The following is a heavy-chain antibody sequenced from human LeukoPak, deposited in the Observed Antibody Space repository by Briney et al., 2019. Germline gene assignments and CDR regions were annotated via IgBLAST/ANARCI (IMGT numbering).Heavy chain of an antibody. Sequence: GSGPTLVSPTQTLTLTCTYSGFSFSTNGMCVSWIRQPPGKALEWLARIDWDDDKWYSTSLKTRLTISKDTSKKQVVLKMTNMDPVDTATYYCARILVGAQDQPDAFDIWGQGTTVTVSS. CDR1: GFSFSTNGMC. J-gene: IGHJ3*02. D-gene: IGHD1-26*01. CDR3: ARILVGAQDQPDAFDI. V-gene: IGHV2-70*11. CDR2: IDWDDDK.